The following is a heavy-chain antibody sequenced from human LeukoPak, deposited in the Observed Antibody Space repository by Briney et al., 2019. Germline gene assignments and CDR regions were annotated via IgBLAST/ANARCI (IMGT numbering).Heavy chain of an antibody. CDR3: AREAVELRYFDWLGIRYDAFDI. CDR2: ISSSGSTI. V-gene: IGHV3-48*03. D-gene: IGHD3-9*01. CDR1: GFTFSSYE. Sequence: GGALRLSCAASGFTFSSYEMNWVRQAPGKGLEWVSYISSSGSTIYYADSVKGRFTISRDNAKNSLYLQMNSLRAEDTAVYYCAREAVELRYFDWLGIRYDAFDIWGQGTMVTVSS. J-gene: IGHJ3*02.